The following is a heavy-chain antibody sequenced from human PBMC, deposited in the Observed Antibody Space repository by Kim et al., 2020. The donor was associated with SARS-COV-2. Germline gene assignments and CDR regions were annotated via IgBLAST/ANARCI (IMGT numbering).Heavy chain of an antibody. J-gene: IGHJ6*02. Sequence: SQTLSLTCAISGDSVSSNSAAWNWIRQSPSRGLEWLGRTYYRSKWYNDYAVSVKSRITINPDTSKNQFSLQLNSVTPEDTAVYYCARDHQVDIVATTTTALGYYYGMAVWGQGTTVTVSS. CDR2: TYYRSKWYN. CDR1: GDSVSSNSAA. V-gene: IGHV6-1*01. D-gene: IGHD5-12*01. CDR3: ARDHQVDIVATTTTALGYYYGMAV.